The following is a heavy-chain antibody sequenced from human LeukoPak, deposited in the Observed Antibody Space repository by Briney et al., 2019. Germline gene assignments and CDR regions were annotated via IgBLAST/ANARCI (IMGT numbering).Heavy chain of an antibody. J-gene: IGHJ4*02. Sequence: PSETLSLTCTVSGGSISSYYWSWLRQPAGKGLEWLGRIYTSGSTTYNPSLKSRITMSIDTSKNQFSLKLSSVTAADTAVYYCARGGDYYGSGAKTDYWGQGTLVTVSS. CDR3: ARGGDYYGSGAKTDY. CDR1: GGSISSYY. V-gene: IGHV4-4*07. CDR2: IYTSGST. D-gene: IGHD3-10*01.